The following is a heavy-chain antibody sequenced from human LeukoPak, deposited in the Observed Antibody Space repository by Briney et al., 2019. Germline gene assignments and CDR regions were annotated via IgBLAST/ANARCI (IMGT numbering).Heavy chain of an antibody. CDR2: IYYSRST. V-gene: IGHV4-39*07. Sequence: SETLSLTCTVSGGSLSSITYNCGWIRQSPGKGLEWIGNIYYSRSTYYNPSLQSRVTISVDTSKNQFSLKVTSVTAADTAVYYCARGVRVPMVRGVGYFDLWGRGTLVTVSS. CDR3: ARGVRVPMVRGVGYFDL. CDR1: GGSLSSITYN. D-gene: IGHD3-10*01. J-gene: IGHJ2*01.